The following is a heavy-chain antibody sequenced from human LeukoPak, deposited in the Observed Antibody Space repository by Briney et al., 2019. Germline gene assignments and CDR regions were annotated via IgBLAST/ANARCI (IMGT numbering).Heavy chain of an antibody. J-gene: IGHJ4*02. CDR1: DGSLDIYY. D-gene: IGHD2-21*02. V-gene: IGHV4-34*01. CDR2: ITYRGSP. CDR3: ATYGGDWKFDS. Sequence: SDTLSLTCGASDGSLDIYYWMFVRQPPEKGLQWIGEITYRGSPYYHPSLNSRATISIDASQRHVSLTLRSVTAADTAVYYCATYGGDWKFDSWGQGTLVTVSS.